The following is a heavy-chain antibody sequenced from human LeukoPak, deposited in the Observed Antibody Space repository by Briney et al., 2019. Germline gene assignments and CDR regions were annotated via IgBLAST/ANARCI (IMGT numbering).Heavy chain of an antibody. J-gene: IGHJ6*03. CDR2: INHSGST. CDR3: ARAPYYDFWSGPPLRPYYYYYMDV. D-gene: IGHD3-3*01. Sequence: SETLSLTCAVYGGSFSGYYWSWIRQPPGKGLEWIGEINHSGSTNYNPSLKSRVTISVDTSKNQFSLKLSSVTAADTAVYYCARAPYYDFWSGPPLRPYYYYYMDVWGKGTTVTVSS. V-gene: IGHV4-34*01. CDR1: GGSFSGYY.